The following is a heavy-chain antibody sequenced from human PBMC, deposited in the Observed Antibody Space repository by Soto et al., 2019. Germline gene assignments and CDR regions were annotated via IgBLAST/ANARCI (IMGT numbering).Heavy chain of an antibody. CDR3: AKDSSARTYNYYYYYGMDV. CDR1: GFSFSSYG. CDR2: ISYDVSNK. V-gene: IGHV3-30*18. J-gene: IGHJ6*02. Sequence: PXESLRLSCAASGFSFSSYGMHWVRQAPGKGLEWVAVISYDVSNKYYADSVKGRFTISRDNSKNTLYLQMNSLRAEDTAVYYCAKDSSARTYNYYYYYGMDVWGQGTTVTVSS.